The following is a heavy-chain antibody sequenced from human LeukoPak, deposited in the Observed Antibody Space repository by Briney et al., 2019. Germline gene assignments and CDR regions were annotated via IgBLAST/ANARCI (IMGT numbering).Heavy chain of an antibody. CDR2: ISSSSSYI. D-gene: IGHD2-15*01. V-gene: IGHV3-21*01. J-gene: IGHJ4*02. CDR3: ARDRHCVGSTCYGL. CDR1: GFSFNNYA. Sequence: PGGSLRLSCAASGFSFNNYAMYWVRQAPGKGLEWVSSISSSSSYIYYADSVKGRFTISRDNAKNSLYLQMNSLRAEDTAVYYCARDRHCVGSTCYGLWGQGTRVTVSS.